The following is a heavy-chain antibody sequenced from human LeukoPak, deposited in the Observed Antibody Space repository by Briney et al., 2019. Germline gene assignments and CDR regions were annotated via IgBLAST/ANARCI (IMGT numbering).Heavy chain of an antibody. V-gene: IGHV4-4*07. J-gene: IGHJ4*02. CDR1: GGSISSYY. CDR3: ARRYCSGGSCYDQDAYYFDY. D-gene: IGHD2-15*01. CDR2: IYTSGST. Sequence: SETLSLTCTVSGGSISSYYWSWIRQPAGKGLEWIGRIYTSGSTNYNPSLKSRVTMSVDTSKNQFSLKLSSVTAADTAVYYCARRYCSGGSCYDQDAYYFDYWGQGTLVTVSS.